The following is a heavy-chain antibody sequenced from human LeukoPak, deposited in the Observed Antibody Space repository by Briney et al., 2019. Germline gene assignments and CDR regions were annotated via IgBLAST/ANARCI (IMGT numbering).Heavy chain of an antibody. CDR2: IYTSGST. V-gene: IGHV4-4*07. CDR3: ARDEHYYDSSGYSKPLDY. Sequence: SETLSLTCTVSGGSISSYYWSWIRQPAGKGLEWIGRIYTSGSTNYNPSLKSRVTMSVDTSKNQFSLKLSSVTAADTAVYYCARDEHYYDSSGYSKPLDYWGQGTLLTVSS. CDR1: GGSISSYY. J-gene: IGHJ4*02. D-gene: IGHD3-22*01.